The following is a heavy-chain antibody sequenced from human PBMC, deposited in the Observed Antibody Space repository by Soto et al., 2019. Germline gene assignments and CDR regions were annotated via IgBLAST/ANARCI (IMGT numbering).Heavy chain of an antibody. Sequence: SETLSLTCTVSGGSISSGTYYWGWIRQPPGKGLEWIGSMYYSGSTSYNPPLKSRVTMSVDTSKNQLSLRLSSVTAADTAVYYCARLHCNSPNCVPLDPWGQGTLVTVSS. D-gene: IGHD2-2*01. CDR2: MYYSGST. CDR1: GGSISSGTYY. CDR3: ARLHCNSPNCVPLDP. J-gene: IGHJ5*02. V-gene: IGHV4-39*01.